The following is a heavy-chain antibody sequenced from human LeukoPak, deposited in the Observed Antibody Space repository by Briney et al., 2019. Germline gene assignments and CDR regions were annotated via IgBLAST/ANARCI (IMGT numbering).Heavy chain of an antibody. J-gene: IGHJ4*02. CDR3: AREGGFYRPLDY. V-gene: IGHV4-4*02. CDR1: GGSISSTNW. D-gene: IGHD3-3*01. CDR2: VHLDGRT. Sequence: SGTLSLTCGVSGGSISSTNWWSWVRQPPGKGLEWIGEVHLDGRTNYNPSLESRLTISVDLSENHISLRLTSVTAADTAVYYCAREGGFYRPLDYSGQGTLVTVSS.